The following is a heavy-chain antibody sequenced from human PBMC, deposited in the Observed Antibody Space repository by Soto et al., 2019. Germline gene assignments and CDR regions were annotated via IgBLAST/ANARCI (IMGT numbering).Heavy chain of an antibody. D-gene: IGHD2-15*01. CDR1: GGTFISYA. J-gene: IGHJ6*02. CDR3: GIVVVVAATDYYYYGMDV. V-gene: IGHV1-69*13. Sequence: ASVKVTCKASGGTFISYAISWVRQAPGQGKEWMGGIIPILGTAKYAQKFQGRVTITADESTSTAYMELSSLRSEDTAVYYFGIVVVVAATDYYYYGMDVWGQGTTVTVSS. CDR2: IIPILGTA.